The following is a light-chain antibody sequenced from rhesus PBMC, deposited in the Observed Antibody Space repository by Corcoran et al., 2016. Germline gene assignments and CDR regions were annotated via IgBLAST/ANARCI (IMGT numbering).Light chain of an antibody. CDR1: QGISRY. CDR2: DAS. J-gene: IGKJ3*01. CDR3: LQHNSYPFT. Sequence: DIQMTQSPSSLSASVGDTVTITCRASQGISRYLHCFQPKPGKAPKFLIYDASSLERGVPSRFSGSGAGTELTLTISSLQPEEFATYYCLQHNSYPFTFGPGTKLDIK. V-gene: IGKV1-28*02.